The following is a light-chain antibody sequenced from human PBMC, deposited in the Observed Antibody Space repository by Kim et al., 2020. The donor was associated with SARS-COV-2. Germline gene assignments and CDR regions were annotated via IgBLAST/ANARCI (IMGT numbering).Light chain of an antibody. V-gene: IGLV3-21*04. Sequence: PGRTARITCGGNSIGSKSVRWYQQMPGQAPVLVISYDSDWPSGIPERFSGSNSGNTATLTISRVEAGDEADYYCQVWDSSSDHRVVFGGGTQLTVL. J-gene: IGLJ2*01. CDR3: QVWDSSSDHRVV. CDR2: YDS. CDR1: SIGSKS.